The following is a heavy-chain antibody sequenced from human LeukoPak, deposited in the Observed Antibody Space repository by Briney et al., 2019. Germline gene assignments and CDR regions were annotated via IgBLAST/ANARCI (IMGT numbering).Heavy chain of an antibody. J-gene: IGHJ5*02. CDR2: IYQSGIT. D-gene: IGHD5-18*01. CDR3: ARNGYGSYYFDH. V-gene: IGHV4-4*02. Sequence: SGTLSLTCAVTSGSISSSYWWGWVRQIPGKGLEWIGEIYQSGITNYNPSLMSRVTISVDKSKNQFSLKVSTVTAADTAVYYCARNGYGSYYFDHWGQGTLVTVSS. CDR1: SGSISSSYW.